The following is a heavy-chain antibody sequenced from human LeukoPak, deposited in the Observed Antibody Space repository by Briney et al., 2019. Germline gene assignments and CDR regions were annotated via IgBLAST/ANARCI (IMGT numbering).Heavy chain of an antibody. Sequence: SETLSLTGTVSGGSISSYYWSWIRQPPGKGLEWIGYIYYSGSTNYNPSLKSRVTISVDTSKNQFSLKLSSVTAADTAVYYCAREVPDDSSGYSVWGQGTLVTVSS. CDR3: AREVPDDSSGYSV. V-gene: IGHV4-59*01. CDR2: IYYSGST. D-gene: IGHD3-22*01. CDR1: GGSISSYY. J-gene: IGHJ4*02.